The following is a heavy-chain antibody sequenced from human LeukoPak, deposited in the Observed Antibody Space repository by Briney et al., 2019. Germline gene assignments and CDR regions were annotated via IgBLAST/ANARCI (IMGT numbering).Heavy chain of an antibody. Sequence: PGGSLRLSCAASGFVFDDNAMHWVRQAPGKGLEWVSGISGSGGSTYYADSVKGRFTISRDNSKNTLYLQMNSLRAEDTAVYYCANNWGGCGQGTLVTVSS. D-gene: IGHD3-16*01. CDR2: ISGSGGST. CDR3: ANNWGG. V-gene: IGHV3-23*01. CDR1: GFVFDDNA. J-gene: IGHJ4*02.